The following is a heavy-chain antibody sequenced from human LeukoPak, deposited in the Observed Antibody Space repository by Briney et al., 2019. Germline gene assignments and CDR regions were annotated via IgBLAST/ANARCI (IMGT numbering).Heavy chain of an antibody. CDR1: GFTFSDNW. Sequence: GGSLRLSCAVSGFTFSDNWMSWVRQAPGKGLELVANIKEDGSEKNYVDSVKGRFTISRDNAKNSLYLQMNSLRAEDTAVYYCAKYFRADSGNYYRSFDYWGQGTLVTVSS. CDR3: AKYFRADSGNYYRSFDY. V-gene: IGHV3-7*03. J-gene: IGHJ4*02. D-gene: IGHD1-26*01. CDR2: IKEDGSEK.